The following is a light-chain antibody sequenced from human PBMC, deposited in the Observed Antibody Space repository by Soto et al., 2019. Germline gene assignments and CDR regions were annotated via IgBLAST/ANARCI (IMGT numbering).Light chain of an antibody. CDR1: QTVDHAY. V-gene: IGKV3-20*01. Sequence: VLTQSPGTLSLSLGDRATLSCRASQTVDHAYVAWYQQRPGQPPSLLIYGASTRATDIPERFSGSGSGTDFTLTISRLEPEDAAVYCCQQYGNSPGTSGKGTKVEIK. CDR2: GAS. CDR3: QQYGNSPGT. J-gene: IGKJ1*01.